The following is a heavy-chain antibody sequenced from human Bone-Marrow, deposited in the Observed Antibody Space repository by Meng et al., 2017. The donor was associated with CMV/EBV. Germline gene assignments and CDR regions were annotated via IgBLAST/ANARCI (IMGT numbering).Heavy chain of an antibody. CDR3: ARFFQGYFDY. D-gene: IGHD3-3*01. CDR2: INPNSGGT. J-gene: IGHJ4*02. V-gene: IGHV1-2*02. Sequence: ASVKVSCKASGYTFTSYAMNWVRQAPGQGLEWMGWINPNSGGTNYAQKFQGRVTMTRDTSISTAYMELSRLRSDDTAVYYCARFFQGYFDYWGQGTLVTVSS. CDR1: GYTFTSYA.